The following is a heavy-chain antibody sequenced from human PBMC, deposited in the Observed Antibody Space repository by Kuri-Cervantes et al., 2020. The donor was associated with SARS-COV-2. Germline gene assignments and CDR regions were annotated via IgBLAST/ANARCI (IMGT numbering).Heavy chain of an antibody. Sequence: LRLSCVVSGASITSGGYSWSWVRQPPGEGLEWIGFIYPGGSTSYNPSLQSRVTISMDGSENQFSLRLTSVPAADTAVYYCARVLDFDHHGFDVWGQGTLVTVSS. J-gene: IGHJ3*01. V-gene: IGHV4-30-2*01. D-gene: IGHD3-9*01. CDR2: IYPGGST. CDR3: ARVLDFDHHGFDV. CDR1: GASITSGGYS.